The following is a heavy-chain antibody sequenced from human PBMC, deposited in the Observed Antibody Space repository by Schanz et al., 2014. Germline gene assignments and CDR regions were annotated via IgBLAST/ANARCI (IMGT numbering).Heavy chain of an antibody. V-gene: IGHV3-21*05. CDR2: TRSSSTPI. CDR3: ARAGYCTSVSCSLFVSDY. CDR1: GFTFSNYW. J-gene: IGHJ1*01. D-gene: IGHD2-2*03. Sequence: DVHLLESGGGLVKPGGSLRLSCAASGFTFSNYWMHWVRQAPGKGPEWVSYTRSSSTPIYYADSVKGRFTISRDNTKNSLYLQMNSLRAEDTAVYYCARAGYCTSVSCSLFVSDYWGQGTLVTVSS.